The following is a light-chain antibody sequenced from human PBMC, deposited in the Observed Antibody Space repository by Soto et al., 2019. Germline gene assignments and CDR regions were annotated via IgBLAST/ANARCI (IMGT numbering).Light chain of an antibody. V-gene: IGKV3-20*01. Sequence: VVLTQSPVTLSFSPCEIATLSCSSSQSVSSSYLAWYQQKPGQAPRLLIYGASSRATGIPDRFSGSGSGTDFTLTISSLQPDDFATYYCLQFNTFPWTFGQGTKVDIK. CDR1: QSVSSSY. J-gene: IGKJ1*01. CDR2: GAS. CDR3: LQFNTFPWT.